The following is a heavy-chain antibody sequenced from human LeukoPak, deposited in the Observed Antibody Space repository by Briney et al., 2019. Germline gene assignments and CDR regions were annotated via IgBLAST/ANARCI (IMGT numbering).Heavy chain of an antibody. CDR3: ARYPYYDFWSGYYAEEYYYYMDV. Sequence: SETLSLTCTVSHGSMSSSSYYWSWIRQPPGKGLEWIGYIYHSGSTYYNPSLKSRVTISVDRSKNQFSLKLSSVTAADTAVYYCARYPYYDFWSGYYAEEYYYYMDVWGKGTTVTVSS. J-gene: IGHJ6*03. V-gene: IGHV4-30-2*01. CDR1: HGSMSSSSYY. D-gene: IGHD3-3*01. CDR2: IYHSGST.